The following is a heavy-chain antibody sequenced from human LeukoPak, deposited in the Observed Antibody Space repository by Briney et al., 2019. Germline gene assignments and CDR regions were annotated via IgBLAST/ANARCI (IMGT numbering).Heavy chain of an antibody. V-gene: IGHV4-34*01. CDR2: INHSGST. CDR1: GGSFSGYY. Sequence: PSETLSLTRAVYGGSFSGYYWSWIRQPPGKGLEWIGEINHSGSTNYNPSLKSRVTISVDTSKNQFSLKLSSVTAADTAVYYCAAFYGDYPDYWGQGTLVTVSS. J-gene: IGHJ4*02. D-gene: IGHD4-17*01. CDR3: AAFYGDYPDY.